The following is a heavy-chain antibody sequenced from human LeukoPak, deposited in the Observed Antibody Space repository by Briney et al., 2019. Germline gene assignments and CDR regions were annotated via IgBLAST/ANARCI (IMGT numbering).Heavy chain of an antibody. V-gene: IGHV5-51*01. CDR2: IFPGDSDT. CDR1: GYSFTSYW. D-gene: IGHD3-22*01. J-gene: IGHJ4*02. CDR3: ARRLTYDSRAYYCLDY. Sequence: PGESLKISCKGSGYSFTSYWIGWVRQKPGKGLEWMGIIFPGDSDTRYSPSFQGQVTILADKSISTAYLQWSSLKASDTAMYYCARRLTYDSRAYYCLDYWGQGTLVTVSS.